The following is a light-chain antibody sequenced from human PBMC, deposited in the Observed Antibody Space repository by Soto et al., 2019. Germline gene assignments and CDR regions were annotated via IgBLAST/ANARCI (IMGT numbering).Light chain of an antibody. Sequence: EILLTQSTGTLSLSPGERATLSCRASQSVSSSYLSWYQLKPGQAPRLLIYGASSRATGIPDRFSGSGSGTDFTLTISRLEHEDFAVYYCQQYGYSFRAFGQGTKVEL. J-gene: IGKJ1*01. V-gene: IGKV3-20*01. CDR2: GAS. CDR1: QSVSSSY. CDR3: QQYGYSFRA.